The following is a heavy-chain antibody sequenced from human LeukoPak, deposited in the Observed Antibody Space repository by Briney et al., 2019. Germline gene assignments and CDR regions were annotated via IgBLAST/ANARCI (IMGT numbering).Heavy chain of an antibody. CDR1: GFTFSSYG. CDR2: ISYDGSNK. Sequence: PGGSLRLSCAASGFTFSSYGMHWVRQAPGKGLEWVAVISYDGSNKYYADSVKGRFTISRDNSKNTLYLQMNSLRAEDTAVYYCASMNPGIAVAFWGQGTLVTVSS. J-gene: IGHJ4*02. V-gene: IGHV3-30*03. D-gene: IGHD6-19*01. CDR3: ASMNPGIAVAF.